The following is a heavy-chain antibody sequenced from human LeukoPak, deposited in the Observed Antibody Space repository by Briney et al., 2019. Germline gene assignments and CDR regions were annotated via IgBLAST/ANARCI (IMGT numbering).Heavy chain of an antibody. V-gene: IGHV3-7*01. D-gene: IGHD1-1*01. CDR3: ASPPGTGTDV. J-gene: IGHJ4*02. Sequence: GGSLRLSCAASGFTFSSCWMSWVRQAPGKGLEWVANIKQDGSEKYYVDSVKGRFTISRDNAKNSLYLQMNSLRAEDTAVYYCASPPGTGTDVWGQGTLVTVSS. CDR2: IKQDGSEK. CDR1: GFTFSSCW.